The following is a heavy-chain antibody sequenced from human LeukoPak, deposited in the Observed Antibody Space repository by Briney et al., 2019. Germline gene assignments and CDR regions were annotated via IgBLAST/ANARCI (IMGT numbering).Heavy chain of an antibody. CDR3: ARVVGYCSSTSCRPHTFDY. V-gene: IGHV1-18*01. CDR2: ISAYNGNT. CDR1: GCTFTSYG. D-gene: IGHD2-2*01. Sequence: ASVKVSCKASGCTFTSYGISWVRQAPGQGLEWMGWISAYNGNTNYAQKLQGRVTMTTDTSTSTAYMELRSLRSDDTAVYYCARVVGYCSSTSCRPHTFDYWGQGTLVTVSS. J-gene: IGHJ4*02.